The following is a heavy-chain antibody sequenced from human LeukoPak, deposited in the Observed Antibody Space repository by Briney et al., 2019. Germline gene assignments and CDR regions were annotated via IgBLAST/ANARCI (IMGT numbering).Heavy chain of an antibody. J-gene: IGHJ4*02. Sequence: PSETLSLTCTVSGYSISSGYYWGWIRQPPGKGLEWIGSIYHSGSTYYNPSLKSRVTISVDTSKNQFSLKLSSVTAADTAVYYCATGRHFDWLLGVEYWGQGTLVTVSS. CDR3: ATGRHFDWLLGVEY. D-gene: IGHD3-9*01. V-gene: IGHV4-38-2*02. CDR2: IYHSGST. CDR1: GYSISSGYY.